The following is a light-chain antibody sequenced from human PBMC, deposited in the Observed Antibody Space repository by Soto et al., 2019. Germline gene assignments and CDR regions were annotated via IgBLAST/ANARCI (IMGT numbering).Light chain of an antibody. J-gene: IGKJ2*01. CDR2: AAS. CDR3: QQASSSPYT. Sequence: DIQMTQSPSSVSASVGDGVTFTCRASQDISSWIAWYQQQPGNGPNLLIYAASRLQSGGPPRFSGSGSGTHFSLPISSLRPEDFATSYCQQASSSPYTFGQGTTVDI. CDR1: QDISSW. V-gene: IGKV1-12*01.